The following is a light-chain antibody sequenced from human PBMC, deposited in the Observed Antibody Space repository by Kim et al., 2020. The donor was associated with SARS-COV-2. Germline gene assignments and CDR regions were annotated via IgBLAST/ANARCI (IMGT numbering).Light chain of an antibody. Sequence: ASVGDRITIPWRTSQPISTYLNWYQYKPGKAPELLIYAAFRLQSGVPSRFSGSGSGTDFTLTITGLQPEDCATYYCQQSHSFPLSFGGGTKVDIK. CDR2: AAF. V-gene: IGKV1-39*01. CDR1: QPISTY. J-gene: IGKJ4*01. CDR3: QQSHSFPLS.